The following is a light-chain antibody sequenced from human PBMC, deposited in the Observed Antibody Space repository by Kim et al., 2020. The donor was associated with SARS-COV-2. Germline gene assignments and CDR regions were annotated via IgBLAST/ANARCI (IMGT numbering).Light chain of an antibody. CDR1: QSVLYSSNNKNY. Sequence: DIVMTQSPDSLAVSLGESATINCKSSQSVLYSSNNKNYLAWYQQKPGQPPKLLIYWASTRESGVPDRFSGSGSGTDFTLTISSLQAEDVAVYYCQQYSSIPLTFGGGTKVDIK. V-gene: IGKV4-1*01. CDR2: WAS. CDR3: QQYSSIPLT. J-gene: IGKJ4*01.